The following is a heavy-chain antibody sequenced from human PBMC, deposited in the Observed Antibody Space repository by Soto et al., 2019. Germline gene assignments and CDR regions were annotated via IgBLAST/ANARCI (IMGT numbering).Heavy chain of an antibody. CDR3: ARGVPYGRRREDYYYGMDV. V-gene: IGHV1-69*12. Sequence: QVQLVQSGAEVKKPGSSVKVSCKASGGTFSSYAISWVRQAPGQGLEWMGGIIPIFGTANYAQKFQGRVTITADESTSTAYMEQSSLRSEDTAVYYCARGVPYGRRREDYYYGMDVWGQGTTVTVSS. D-gene: IGHD3-10*01. J-gene: IGHJ6*02. CDR2: IIPIFGTA. CDR1: GGTFSSYA.